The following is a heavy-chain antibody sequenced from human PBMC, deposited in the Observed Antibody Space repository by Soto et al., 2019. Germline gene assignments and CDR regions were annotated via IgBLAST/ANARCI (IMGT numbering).Heavy chain of an antibody. CDR2: INPSGRTI. CDR3: ARGVLGPGDYYYGMDV. Sequence: GGSLRLSCVASGFTFSSFEMNWIRQAPGKGPGWIAVINPSGRTISYADSVEGRFTVSRDNAKKSLYLQMNSLRAGDTAVYYCARGVLGPGDYYYGMDVWGQGTTVTVS. J-gene: IGHJ6*02. CDR1: GFTFSSFE. V-gene: IGHV3-48*03. D-gene: IGHD7-27*01.